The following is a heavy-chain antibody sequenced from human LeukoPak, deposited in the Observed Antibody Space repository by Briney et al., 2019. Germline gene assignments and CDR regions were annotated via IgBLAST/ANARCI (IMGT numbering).Heavy chain of an antibody. V-gene: IGHV4-34*01. J-gene: IGHJ6*02. CDR1: GGSFSGYY. CDR3: ARGETGYYGMDV. Sequence: PSETLSLTCAVYGGSFSGYYWSWIRQPPGKGLEWIGEINHSGSTNYNPSLKSRVTISVDTSKNQFSLKLSSVTAADTAVYYCARGETGYYGMDVWGQGTTVTVSS. CDR2: INHSGST.